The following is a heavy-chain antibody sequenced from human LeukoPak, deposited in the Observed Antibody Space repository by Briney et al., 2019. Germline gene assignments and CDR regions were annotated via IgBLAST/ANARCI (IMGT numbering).Heavy chain of an antibody. CDR1: GYTFTTYH. Sequence: EASVKVFCKASGYTFTTYHMHWVRQAPGQGLEWVGMIDTSDGNTNYAQKFLDRVTMTRDTSTSTVYMELSGLRSYDTAVYYCATERSGGTWFDPWGQGTLVTVSS. D-gene: IGHD2-15*01. J-gene: IGHJ5*02. V-gene: IGHV1-46*01. CDR3: ATERSGGTWFDP. CDR2: IDTSDGNT.